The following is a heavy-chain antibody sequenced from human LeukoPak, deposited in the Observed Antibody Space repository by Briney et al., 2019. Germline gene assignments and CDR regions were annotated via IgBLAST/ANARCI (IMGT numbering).Heavy chain of an antibody. Sequence: GGSLRLSCAASGFTFSSYAMSWVRQAPGKGLEWVSAISGSGGSTYYADSVKGRFTISRDNSKNTLYLQMNSLRAEDTAVYYCARDPQGYSGYPHYFDYWGQGTLVTVSS. CDR3: ARDPQGYSGYPHYFDY. CDR2: ISGSGGST. D-gene: IGHD5-12*01. J-gene: IGHJ4*02. V-gene: IGHV3-23*01. CDR1: GFTFSSYA.